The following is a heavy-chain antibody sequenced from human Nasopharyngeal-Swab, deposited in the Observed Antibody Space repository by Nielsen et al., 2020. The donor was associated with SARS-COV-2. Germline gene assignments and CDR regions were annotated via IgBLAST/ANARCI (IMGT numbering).Heavy chain of an antibody. CDR1: GGSFTGFY. CDR2: INHNERT. Sequence: SETLSLTCSVSGGSFTGFYWNWIRQDPGKGLGWIVDINHNERTNYNPSPKSRIPMLVDTSNNQVSLKVSSVSAGDTAVYYCARAGRVGDAYTGLDVWGPGTTVTVSS. CDR3: ARAGRVGDAYTGLDV. D-gene: IGHD5-24*01. J-gene: IGHJ6*02. V-gene: IGHV4-34*01.